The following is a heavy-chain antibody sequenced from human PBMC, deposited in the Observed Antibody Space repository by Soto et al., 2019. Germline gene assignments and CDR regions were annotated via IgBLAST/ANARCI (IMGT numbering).Heavy chain of an antibody. J-gene: IGHJ6*02. CDR1: GFTFSSYA. V-gene: IGHV3-30-3*01. D-gene: IGHD3-22*01. Sequence: PGGSLRLSCAASGFTFSSYAMHWVRQAPGKGLEWVAVISYDGSNKYYADSVKGRFTISRDNSKNTLYLQMNSLRAEDTAVYYCARDTDYDSSGYCSPGYYGMDVWGRGTTVTVSS. CDR2: ISYDGSNK. CDR3: ARDTDYDSSGYCSPGYYGMDV.